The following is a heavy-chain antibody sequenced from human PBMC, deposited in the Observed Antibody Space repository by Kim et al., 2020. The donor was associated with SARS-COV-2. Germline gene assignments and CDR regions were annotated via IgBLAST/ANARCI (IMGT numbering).Heavy chain of an antibody. CDR2: INHSGST. CDR3: ARGSGSYRLYYYYGMDV. Sequence: SETLSLTCAVYGGSFSGYYWSWIRQPPGKGLEWIGEINHSGSTNYNPSLKSRVTISVDTSKNQFSLKLSSVTAADTAVYYCARGSGSYRLYYYYGMDVWGQGTTVTVSS. V-gene: IGHV4-34*01. D-gene: IGHD1-26*01. J-gene: IGHJ6*02. CDR1: GGSFSGYY.